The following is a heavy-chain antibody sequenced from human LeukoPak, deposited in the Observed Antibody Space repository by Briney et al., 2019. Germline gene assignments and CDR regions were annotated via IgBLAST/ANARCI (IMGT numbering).Heavy chain of an antibody. CDR1: GYTFTSYG. J-gene: IGHJ5*02. D-gene: IGHD3-10*01. CDR3: ARVLLWFGEPLGSFDP. Sequence: ASVKVSCKASGYTFTSYGISWVRQAPGQGLEWMGGIIPIFGTANYAQKLQGRVTMTTDTSTSTAYMELRSLRSDDTAVYYCARVLLWFGEPLGSFDPWGQGTLVTVSS. CDR2: IIPIFGTA. V-gene: IGHV1-18*01.